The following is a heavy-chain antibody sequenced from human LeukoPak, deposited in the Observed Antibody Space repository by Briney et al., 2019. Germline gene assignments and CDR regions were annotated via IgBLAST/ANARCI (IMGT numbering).Heavy chain of an antibody. J-gene: IGHJ3*02. CDR3: AREYYDILTGYRYDAFDI. CDR2: IYTSGST. CDR1: GGSISSYY. V-gene: IGHV4-4*07. Sequence: SETLSLTCTVSGGSISSYYWSWIRQPAGRGLEWIGRIYTSGSTNYNPSLKSRVTMSVDTSKNQFSLKLSSVTAADTAVYYCAREYYDILTGYRYDAFDIWGQGTMVTVSS. D-gene: IGHD3-9*01.